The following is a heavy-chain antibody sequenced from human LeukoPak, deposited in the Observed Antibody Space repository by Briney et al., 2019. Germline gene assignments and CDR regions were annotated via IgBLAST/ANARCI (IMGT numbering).Heavy chain of an antibody. J-gene: IGHJ3*02. CDR2: TNTYNGNT. V-gene: IGHV1-18*01. CDR3: VRVSSSRGKLDAFDI. D-gene: IGHD6-6*01. Sequence: GASVEVSCKASGYTLTSYGISWVRQAPGQELVCMGWTNTYNGNTNYAQNLQGRVTMTIDTSTNTAYMELRSLRSDDTAVYYCVRVSSSRGKLDAFDIWGQGTMVTVSS. CDR1: GYTLTSYG.